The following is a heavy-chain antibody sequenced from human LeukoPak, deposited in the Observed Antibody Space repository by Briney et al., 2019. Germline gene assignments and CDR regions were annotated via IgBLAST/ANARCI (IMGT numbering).Heavy chain of an antibody. CDR1: GFTFSDYY. CDR3: AKNPQGFYGDSTFDY. V-gene: IGHV3-11*04. CDR2: ISSSGSTI. D-gene: IGHD4-17*01. J-gene: IGHJ4*02. Sequence: GGSLRLSCAASGFTFSDYYMSWIRQAPGKGLEWVSYISSSGSTIYYADSVKGRFTISRDNAKNSLYLQMNSLRAEDTAVYYCAKNPQGFYGDSTFDYWGQGTLVTVSS.